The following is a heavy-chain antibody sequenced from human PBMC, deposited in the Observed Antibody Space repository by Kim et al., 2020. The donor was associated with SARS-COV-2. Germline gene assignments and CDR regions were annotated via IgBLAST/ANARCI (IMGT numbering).Heavy chain of an antibody. J-gene: IGHJ1*01. V-gene: IGHV1-46*01. Sequence: GRVTMTRDTSTSTVYMELSSLRSEDTAVYYCARDGLQVGVAGTHAEYFQHWGQGTLVTVSS. D-gene: IGHD6-19*01. CDR3: ARDGLQVGVAGTHAEYFQH.